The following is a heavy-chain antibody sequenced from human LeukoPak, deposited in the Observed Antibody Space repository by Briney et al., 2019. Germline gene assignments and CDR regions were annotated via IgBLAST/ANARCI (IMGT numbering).Heavy chain of an antibody. D-gene: IGHD1-1*01. Sequence: SETLSLTCTVSGRSISREYCSSVRQPPGKGLGWFGYVYDSGTTNYNHSLNSRVTISVDTSKNQFYLKLSSVTAADTAVYYCARVSWFPGTSYYYMDVWGKGTTVTVSS. J-gene: IGHJ6*03. V-gene: IGHV4-59*01. CDR3: ARVSWFPGTSYYYMDV. CDR1: GRSISREY. CDR2: VYDSGTT.